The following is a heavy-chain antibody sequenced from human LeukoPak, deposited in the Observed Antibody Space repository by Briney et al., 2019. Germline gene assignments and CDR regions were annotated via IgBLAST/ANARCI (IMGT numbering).Heavy chain of an antibody. V-gene: IGHV1-2*04. J-gene: IGHJ5*02. CDR3: AREVSSTTVTTNWFDP. D-gene: IGHD4-17*01. CDR2: INPNSGGT. CDR1: GYTFTGYY. Sequence: GASVKVSCKASGYTFTGYYMHWVRQAPGQGLEWMGWINPNSGGTNYAQKFQGWVTMTRDTSISTAYMELSRLRSDDTAVYYCAREVSSTTVTTNWFDPWGQGTLVTVSS.